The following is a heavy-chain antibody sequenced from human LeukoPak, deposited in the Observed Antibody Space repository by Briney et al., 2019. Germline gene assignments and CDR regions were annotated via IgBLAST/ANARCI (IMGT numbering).Heavy chain of an antibody. D-gene: IGHD6-13*01. Sequence: PSGTLSLTCAVSGGSISSSNWWSWVRQPPGKGLEWIGEIYHSGSTNYNPSLKSRVTISVDKSKNQFSLKLSSVTAADTAVYYCARGGYSSSWYWSTTSHQNQYYFDYWGQGTLVTVSS. CDR3: ARGGYSSSWYWSTTSHQNQYYFDY. V-gene: IGHV4-4*02. CDR2: IYHSGST. CDR1: GGSISSSNW. J-gene: IGHJ4*02.